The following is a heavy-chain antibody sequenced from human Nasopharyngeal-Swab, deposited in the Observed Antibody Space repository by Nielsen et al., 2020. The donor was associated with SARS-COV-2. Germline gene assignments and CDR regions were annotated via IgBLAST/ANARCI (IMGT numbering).Heavy chain of an antibody. CDR3: ARDYYDSSGEEEYGVYFDY. J-gene: IGHJ4*02. CDR2: ISGSSCRI. CDR1: GFTFNSYS. V-gene: IGHV3-21*01. Sequence: GESLKISCAASGFTFNSYSMNWVRQAPGKGLEWVSSISGSSCRIYYADSVKGRFTISRDYAKNSLYLQMNSLRAEDTAVYYCARDYYDSSGEEEYGVYFDYWGQGTLVTVSS. D-gene: IGHD3-22*01.